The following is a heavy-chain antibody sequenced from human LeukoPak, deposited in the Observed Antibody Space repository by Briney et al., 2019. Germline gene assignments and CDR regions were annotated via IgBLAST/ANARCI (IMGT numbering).Heavy chain of an antibody. J-gene: IGHJ6*03. V-gene: IGHV3-7*01. D-gene: IGHD1-1*01. CDR2: IKQDGSEK. Sequence: GGSLRLSCTASGFTFSNAGMNWVRQAPGKGLEWVANIKQDGSEKYYVDSVKGRFTISRDNAKNSLYLQMNSLRAEDTAVYYCARDKGTTYYYYMDVWGKGTTVTVSS. CDR3: ARDKGTTYYYYMDV. CDR1: GFTFSNAG.